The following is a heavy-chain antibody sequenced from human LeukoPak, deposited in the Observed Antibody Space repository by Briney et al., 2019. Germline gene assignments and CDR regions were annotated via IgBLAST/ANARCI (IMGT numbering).Heavy chain of an antibody. J-gene: IGHJ4*02. Sequence: GGSLRLSCAASGFTFSSYGMHWVRQAPGKGLEWVAVIWYDGSNKYYADSVKGRFTISRDNSKNTLYLQMNSLRAEDTAVYYCARALQNRAFFDYWGQGTLVTVSS. V-gene: IGHV3-33*01. CDR1: GFTFSSYG. CDR3: ARALQNRAFFDY. CDR2: IWYDGSNK. D-gene: IGHD1-26*01.